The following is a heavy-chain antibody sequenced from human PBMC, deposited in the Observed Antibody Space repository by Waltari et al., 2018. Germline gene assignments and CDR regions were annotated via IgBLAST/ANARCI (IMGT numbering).Heavy chain of an antibody. CDR2: IYYSGST. CDR3: ARDVYSWGGWFDP. Sequence: QVQLQESGPGLVKPSETLSLTCTVSGGSISSYYWSWIRQPPGKGLEWIGYIYYSGSTNYNPPLKSRVTISVDTSKNQFSLKLSSVTAADTAVYYCARDVYSWGGWFDPWGQGTLVTVSS. D-gene: IGHD3-16*01. V-gene: IGHV4-59*01. CDR1: GGSISSYY. J-gene: IGHJ5*02.